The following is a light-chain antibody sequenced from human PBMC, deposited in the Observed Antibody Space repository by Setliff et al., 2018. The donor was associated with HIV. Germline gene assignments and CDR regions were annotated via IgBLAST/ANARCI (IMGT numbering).Light chain of an antibody. CDR1: NSDVGGYNY. J-gene: IGLJ1*01. Sequence: QSVLAQPASVSGPPGQSITISCTGTNSDVGGYNYVSWYQQHPGKVPKLMIYEVTNRPSGVSNRFSGSKSDNTASLTISGLQAEDEADYYCSSYTSSNTQVFGTGTKVTV. CDR3: SSYTSSNTQV. V-gene: IGLV2-14*01. CDR2: EVT.